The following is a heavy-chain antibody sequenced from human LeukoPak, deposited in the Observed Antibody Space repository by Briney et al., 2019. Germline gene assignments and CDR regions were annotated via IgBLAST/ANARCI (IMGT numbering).Heavy chain of an antibody. J-gene: IGHJ6*02. CDR3: ARGLRKWSGSQTYYYYGMDV. Sequence: SVKVSCKASGYTFTSYDINWVRQATGQGLEWMGWMNPNSGNTGYAQKFQGRVTMTRNTSISTAYMELSSLRSEDTAVYYCARGLRKWSGSQTYYYYGMDVWGQGTTVTVSS. CDR2: MNPNSGNT. CDR1: GYTFTSYD. D-gene: IGHD1-26*01. V-gene: IGHV1-8*01.